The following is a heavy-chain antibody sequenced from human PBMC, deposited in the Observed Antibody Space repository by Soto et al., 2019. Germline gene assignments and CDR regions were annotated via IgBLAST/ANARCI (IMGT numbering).Heavy chain of an antibody. Sequence: SETLSLTCAVYGGSFSGYYWSWIRQPPGKGLEWIGEINHSGSTNYNPSLKSRVTISVDTSKNQFSLKLSSVTAADTAVYYCARVXTNGVREGHHYYYGMDVWGQGTTVTVSS. CDR3: ARVXTNGVREGHHYYYGMDV. J-gene: IGHJ6*02. CDR2: INHSGST. D-gene: IGHD2-8*01. CDR1: GGSFSGYY. V-gene: IGHV4-34*01.